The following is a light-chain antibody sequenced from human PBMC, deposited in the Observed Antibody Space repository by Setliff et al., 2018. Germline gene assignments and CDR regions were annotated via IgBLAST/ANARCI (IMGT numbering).Light chain of an antibody. J-gene: IGLJ1*01. CDR3: CSYVRGSAYV. V-gene: IGLV2-14*03. CDR1: SNDVGGYNY. Sequence: QSALTQPPSASGSPGQSVTISCTGTSNDVGGYNYVSWYKQHPGEAPQLMIYAVTKRPSGVSNRFSGSKSGKAASLTISGLQAEDEADYYCCSYVRGSAYVFGTGTKVTVL. CDR2: AVT.